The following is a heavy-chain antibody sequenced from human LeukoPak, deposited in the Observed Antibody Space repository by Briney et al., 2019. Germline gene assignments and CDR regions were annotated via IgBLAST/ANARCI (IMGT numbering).Heavy chain of an antibody. D-gene: IGHD3-10*01. J-gene: IGHJ4*02. Sequence: SESLSLTCTVSGGSISSYWSWIRQSPGKGLEWIGYIYFTGTTNYNPSLKSRLTISIDTSRNQFSLKLSSATAADTAIYYCVNGGSYLTKWGQGTLVTVSS. V-gene: IGHV4-59*01. CDR2: IYFTGTT. CDR3: VNGGSYLTK. CDR1: GGSISSY.